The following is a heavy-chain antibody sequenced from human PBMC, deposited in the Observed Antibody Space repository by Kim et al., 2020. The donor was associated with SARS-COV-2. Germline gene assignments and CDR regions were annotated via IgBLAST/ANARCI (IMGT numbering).Heavy chain of an antibody. CDR2: ISYRGDTS. V-gene: IGHV3-48*03. CDR1: GFIFNNYE. D-gene: IGHD3-16*01. J-gene: IGHJ4*02. CDR3: GRVWGFHPDY. Sequence: GGSLRLSCAASGFIFNNYEMIWVRQAPGKGLEWISYISYRGDTSYYADSVKGRFTISRDNAKNSLSLQMNSLRAEDTALYYCGRVWGFHPDYWGQGSLVTVSS.